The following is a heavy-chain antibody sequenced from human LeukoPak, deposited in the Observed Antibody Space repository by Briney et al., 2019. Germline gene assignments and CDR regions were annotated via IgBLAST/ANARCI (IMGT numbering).Heavy chain of an antibody. CDR3: ASSHCSGGSSVETPCVY. J-gene: IGHJ4*02. Sequence: SETLSLTCAVYGGSFSGYYWHWIRQPPGKGLEWIGEINHSGSTNYNPSLKSRVTISVDTSKNQFSLKLSSVTAADTAVYYCASSHCSGGSSVETPCVYWGQGTLVIVSS. D-gene: IGHD2-15*01. V-gene: IGHV4-34*01. CDR2: INHSGST. CDR1: GGSFSGYY.